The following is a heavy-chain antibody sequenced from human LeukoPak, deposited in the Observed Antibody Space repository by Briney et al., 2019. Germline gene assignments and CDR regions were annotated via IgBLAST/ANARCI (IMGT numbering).Heavy chain of an antibody. CDR2: MNPNSGNT. CDR1: GYAFTSYD. V-gene: IGHV1-8*01. Sequence: SXXVSCKASGYAFTSYDINWVRQATGQGLEWMGWMNPNSGNTGYAQKFQGRVTMTRNTSISTAYMELSSLRSEDTAVYYCARANRNYYYMDVWGKGTTVTVSS. J-gene: IGHJ6*03. CDR3: ARANRNYYYMDV.